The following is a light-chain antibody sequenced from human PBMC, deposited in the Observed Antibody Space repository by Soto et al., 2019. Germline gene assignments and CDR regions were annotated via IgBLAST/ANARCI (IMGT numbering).Light chain of an antibody. V-gene: IGKV3-11*01. J-gene: IGKJ1*01. CDR1: QSVSSY. CDR2: DAS. CDR3: QQRSTTWT. Sequence: EIVLTQSPATLSLSPGERATLSCRASQSVSSYLAWYQRKPGQAPRLLIYDASNRATGIPARFSGSGSGTDFTLTISSLEPEDFAVYYCQQRSTTWTFGQGTKVEIK.